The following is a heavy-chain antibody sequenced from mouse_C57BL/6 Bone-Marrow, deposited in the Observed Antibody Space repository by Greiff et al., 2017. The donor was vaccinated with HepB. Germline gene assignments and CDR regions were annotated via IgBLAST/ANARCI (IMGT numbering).Heavy chain of an antibody. CDR3: ARHGNYVNYFDY. CDR1: GFTFSDYY. Sequence: EVKLMESGGGLVQPGGSLKLSCAASGFTFSDYYMYWVRQTPEKRLEWVAYISNGGGSTYYPDNVKGRFTISRDNAKNTLYLQMSRLKSEDTAMYYCARHGNYVNYFDYWGQGTTLTVSS. V-gene: IGHV5-12*01. D-gene: IGHD2-1*01. CDR2: ISNGGGST. J-gene: IGHJ2*01.